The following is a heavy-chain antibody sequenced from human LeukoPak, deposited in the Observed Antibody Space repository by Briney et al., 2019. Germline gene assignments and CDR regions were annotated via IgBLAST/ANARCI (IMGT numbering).Heavy chain of an antibody. V-gene: IGHV4-31*03. CDR3: AREGSSWQPKNNWFDP. CDR1: GGSISSGGYY. Sequence: NPSETLSLTCTVSGGSISSGGYYWSWIRQHPGKGLEWIGYIYYSGSTYYNPSLKSRVTISVDTSKNQFSLKLSSVTAADTAVYYCAREGSSWQPKNNWFDPWGQGTLVTVSS. J-gene: IGHJ5*02. CDR2: IYYSGST. D-gene: IGHD6-13*01.